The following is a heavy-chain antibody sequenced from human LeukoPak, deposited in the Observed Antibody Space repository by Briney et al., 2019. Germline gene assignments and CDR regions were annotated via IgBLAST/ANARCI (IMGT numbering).Heavy chain of an antibody. Sequence: ASVKVSRKASGYTFTSYGISWVRQAPGQGLEWMGWISAYNGNTNYAQKLQGRVTMTRDTSTSTVYMELSSLRSEDTAVYYCARSYSYGSRPFFDYWGQGPRSPSPQ. CDR3: ARSYSYGSRPFFDY. D-gene: IGHD5-18*01. CDR2: ISAYNGNT. J-gene: IGHJ4*02. CDR1: GYTFTSYG. V-gene: IGHV1-18*01.